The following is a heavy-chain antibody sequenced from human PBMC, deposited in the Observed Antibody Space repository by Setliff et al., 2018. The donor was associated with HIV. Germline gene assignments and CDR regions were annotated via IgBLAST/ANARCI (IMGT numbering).Heavy chain of an antibody. J-gene: IGHJ4*02. CDR1: GYTFTSYA. V-gene: IGHV1-3*01. Sequence: GASVKVSCKASGYTFTSYAMHWVRHAPGQRLEWMGWINAGNGNTKDSQKFQGRVTITRDTSASTAYMELSSLRSEDTAVYYCARVYPRTVAGTFDYWGQGTLVTVSS. CDR3: ARVYPRTVAGTFDY. CDR2: INAGNGNT. D-gene: IGHD6-19*01.